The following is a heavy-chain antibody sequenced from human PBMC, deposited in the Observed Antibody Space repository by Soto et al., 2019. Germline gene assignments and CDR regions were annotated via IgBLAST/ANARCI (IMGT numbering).Heavy chain of an antibody. CDR3: AKDYDYGDSLPFDC. D-gene: IGHD4-17*01. CDR2: IIGNGDTA. CDR1: GFSFRDYG. Sequence: EVQLLEAGGGLVQPGGSLRLSCAASGFSFRDYGMSWVRQAPGKGLEWLSAIIGNGDTAYYADSVRGRFTISRHNSKNTLYLQLNDLGAEDTAIYYCAKDYDYGDSLPFDCWGQGTLVTVSS. V-gene: IGHV3-23*01. J-gene: IGHJ4*02.